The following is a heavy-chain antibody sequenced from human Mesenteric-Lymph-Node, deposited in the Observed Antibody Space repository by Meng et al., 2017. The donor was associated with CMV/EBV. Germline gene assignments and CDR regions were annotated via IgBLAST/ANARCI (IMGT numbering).Heavy chain of an antibody. CDR2: IRYDGTNE. CDR3: AKDQGAWAFDC. V-gene: IGHV3-30*02. CDR1: EFTFSYFG. J-gene: IGHJ4*02. D-gene: IGHD4/OR15-4a*01. Sequence: GGSLRLSCVASEFTFSYFGVHWVRQAPGKGLEWVAFIRYDGTNEHYADSVKGRFTISRDNSKNTVYLQMNSLRPEDTALYYCAKDQGAWAFDCWGQGTLVTVSS.